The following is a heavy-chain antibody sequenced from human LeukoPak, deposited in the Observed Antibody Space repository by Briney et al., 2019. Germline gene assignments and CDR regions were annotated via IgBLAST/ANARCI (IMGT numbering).Heavy chain of an antibody. J-gene: IGHJ4*02. V-gene: IGHV4-39*01. D-gene: IGHD6-19*01. Sequence: PSETLSLTCTVSGGSISSSDYYWGWIRQPPGKGLEWIGNIYYSGSTYYNPSLKSRVTISVDTSKNLFSLKLSSVTAADTAVYYCARVPFYSSGSYYFDYWGQGTLVTVSS. CDR2: IYYSGST. CDR3: ARVPFYSSGSYYFDY. CDR1: GGSISSSDYY.